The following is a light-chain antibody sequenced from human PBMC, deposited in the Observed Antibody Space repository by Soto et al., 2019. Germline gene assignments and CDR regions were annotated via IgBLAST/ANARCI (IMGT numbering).Light chain of an antibody. Sequence: DIVLTQSPGTLSLSPGERATLPCRASQRISSNYLGWYQQKPGQAPRLLIYAASSRATGIPDRFSGSGSGTDFTLTISRLEPEDFAVYYCQDYGSSPQTFGQGTKVDIK. V-gene: IGKV3-20*01. CDR1: QRISSNY. CDR3: QDYGSSPQT. J-gene: IGKJ1*01. CDR2: AAS.